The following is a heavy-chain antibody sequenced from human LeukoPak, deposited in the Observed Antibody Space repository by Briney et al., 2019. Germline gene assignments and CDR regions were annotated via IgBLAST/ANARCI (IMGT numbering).Heavy chain of an antibody. D-gene: IGHD3-10*01. V-gene: IGHV4-59*01. CDR1: GGSISSYY. CDR2: VSYSGST. J-gene: IGHJ4*02. CDR3: TRVHYSGSGLSSYFDY. Sequence: PSETLSLTCTVSGGSISSYYWSWIRQPPGKGLEWIGYVSYSGSTNYNPSLKSRVTISVDTSKNQFSLNLRTVTSADTAVYYCTRVHYSGSGLSSYFDYWGQGTLVTVSS.